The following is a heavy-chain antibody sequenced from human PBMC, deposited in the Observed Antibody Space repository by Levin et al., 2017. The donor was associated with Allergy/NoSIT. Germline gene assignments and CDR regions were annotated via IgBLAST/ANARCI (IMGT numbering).Heavy chain of an antibody. CDR3: ASHPRVNRDWQALDY. CDR2: IYYTGST. J-gene: IGHJ4*02. D-gene: IGHD2-21*02. V-gene: IGHV4-61*01. CDR1: GDSVSSESYY. Sequence: PSETLSLTCTVSGDSVSSESYYWSWIRQPPGKGLEWIGYIYYTGSTNYNPSLKSRVTISIDTSNNQFSLKLSSVTAADTAVYYCASHPRVNRDWQALDYWGPGTLVTVSS.